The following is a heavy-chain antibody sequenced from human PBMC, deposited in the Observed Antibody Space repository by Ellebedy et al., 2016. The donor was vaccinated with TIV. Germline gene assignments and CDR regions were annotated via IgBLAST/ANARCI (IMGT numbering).Heavy chain of an antibody. V-gene: IGHV4-59*01. D-gene: IGHD6-19*01. CDR2: IYYTGST. CDR1: GGSIWTSR. Sequence: MPSETLSLTCSVTGGSIWTSRWRWLRQPPGKGLEWIGDIYYTGSTHCNPSLKSRVAMSVDMSKSQLSLKLGSVIPADTAVYYCARGGSGWYFDNWGQGTLVTVSS. CDR3: ARGGSGWYFDN. J-gene: IGHJ4*02.